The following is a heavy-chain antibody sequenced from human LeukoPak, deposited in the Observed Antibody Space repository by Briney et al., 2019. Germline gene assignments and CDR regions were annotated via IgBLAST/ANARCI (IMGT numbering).Heavy chain of an antibody. V-gene: IGHV3-74*01. J-gene: IGHJ4*02. CDR2: INSDGSST. CDR1: GFTFSSYW. Sequence: GGSLRLSCAASGFTFSSYWMHWVRQAPGKGLVWVSRINSDGSSTRYADSVKGRFTISRDNAKNSLYLQMNSLRAEDTAVYYCARSSSRYCSGGSCYSGVLGYFDYWGQGTLVTVSS. CDR3: ARSSSRYCSGGSCYSGVLGYFDY. D-gene: IGHD2-15*01.